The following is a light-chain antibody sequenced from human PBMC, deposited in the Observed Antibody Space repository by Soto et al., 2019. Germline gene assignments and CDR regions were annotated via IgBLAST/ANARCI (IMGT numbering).Light chain of an antibody. Sequence: QSALTQPASMSGSPGQSITMSCTGSGRDIGAYNYVSWYQQHPGKAPKLIIYGVKNRPSGVSNRFSASKSAFTASLTISGLQAEDEADYYCSSYTTSYFYVFGPGTKVTVL. CDR3: SSYTTSYFYV. V-gene: IGLV2-14*01. CDR1: GRDIGAYNY. J-gene: IGLJ1*01. CDR2: GVK.